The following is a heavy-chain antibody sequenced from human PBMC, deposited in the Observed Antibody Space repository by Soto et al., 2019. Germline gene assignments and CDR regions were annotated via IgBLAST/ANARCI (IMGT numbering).Heavy chain of an antibody. D-gene: IGHD5-18*01. CDR1: GGSISSYY. CDR3: AREIQGRLGWFDP. J-gene: IGHJ5*02. V-gene: IGHV4-4*07. Sequence: QVQLQESGPGLVKPSETLSLTCTVSGGSISSYYWSWIRQPAGKRLEWIGRINITGRTNYTPSLKSRVNMSVDRSKNQFSLNLSSVTAAGTAVYYCAREIQGRLGWFDPWGQGTLVNVS. CDR2: INITGRT.